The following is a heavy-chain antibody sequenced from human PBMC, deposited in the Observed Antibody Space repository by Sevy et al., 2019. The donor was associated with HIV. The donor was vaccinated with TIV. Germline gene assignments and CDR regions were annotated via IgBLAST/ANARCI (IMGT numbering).Heavy chain of an antibody. CDR3: ARCFGSGSYGFDS. D-gene: IGHD3-10*01. J-gene: IGHJ4*02. V-gene: IGHV3-33*01. CDR2: IWYDGSNK. CDR1: GFTFSSYG. Sequence: GGSLRLSCAASGFTFSSYGMHWVRQAPGKGLEWVAVIWYDGSNKYYADSVKGRFTISRDNSKNTLYLQMNNLRAEDTAVYYCARCFGSGSYGFDSWGQGTLVTVSS.